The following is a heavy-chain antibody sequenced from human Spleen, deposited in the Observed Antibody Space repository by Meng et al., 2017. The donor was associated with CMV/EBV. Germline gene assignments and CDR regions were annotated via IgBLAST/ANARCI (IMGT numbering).Heavy chain of an antibody. CDR3: ARDIGYYDFWSGYLSPYYGMDV. D-gene: IGHD3-3*01. Sequence: ASVKVSCKASGYTFTGYYMHWVRQAPGQGLEWMGWINPNSGGTNYAQKFQGRVTMTRDTSISPAYMEPSRLRPDDTAVYYCARDIGYYDFWSGYLSPYYGMDVWGQGTTVTVSS. V-gene: IGHV1-2*02. CDR2: INPNSGGT. CDR1: GYTFTGYY. J-gene: IGHJ6*02.